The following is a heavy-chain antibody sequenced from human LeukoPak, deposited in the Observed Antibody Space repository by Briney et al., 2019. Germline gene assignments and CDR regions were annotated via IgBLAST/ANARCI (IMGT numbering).Heavy chain of an antibody. CDR2: ISGNGGST. V-gene: IGHV3-64*01. D-gene: IGHD1-26*01. Sequence: GGTLRLSCAASGFTFSSYGMSWVRQAPGKGLEYVSAISGNGGSTYYANSVKGRFIISRDNSKSTLYLQMGSLRAEDMAVYYCARAVVGATFYMDVWGKGTTVTISS. CDR3: ARAVVGATFYMDV. CDR1: GFTFSSYG. J-gene: IGHJ6*03.